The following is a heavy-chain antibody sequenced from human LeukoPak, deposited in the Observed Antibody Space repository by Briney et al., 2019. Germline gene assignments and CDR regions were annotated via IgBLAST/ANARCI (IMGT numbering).Heavy chain of an antibody. D-gene: IGHD1-26*01. CDR1: GGSISSYY. J-gene: IGHJ5*02. V-gene: IGHV4-59*08. CDR2: IYYSGST. CDR3: ARGVGATNWFDP. Sequence: SETLSLTCTVSGGSISSYYWSWIRQPPGKGLEWIGYIYYSGSTNYNPSLKIRVTISVDTSKNQFSLKLSSVTAADTAVYYCARGVGATNWFDPWGQGTLVTVSS.